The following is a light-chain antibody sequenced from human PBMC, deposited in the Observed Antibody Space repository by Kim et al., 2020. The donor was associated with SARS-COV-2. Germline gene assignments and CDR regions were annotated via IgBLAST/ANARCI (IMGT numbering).Light chain of an antibody. V-gene: IGLV3-1*01. CDR3: QTWDYTTVP. J-gene: IGLJ2*01. Sequence: GQTVTLTCSGDPSGDRLGNKYVPWYQQKAGQSPVVVIYQDNKRPSGIPERFAGANSGNTATLTITGTQPMDEGVYYCQTWDYTTVPFGGGTQLTVL. CDR2: QDN. CDR1: RLGNKY.